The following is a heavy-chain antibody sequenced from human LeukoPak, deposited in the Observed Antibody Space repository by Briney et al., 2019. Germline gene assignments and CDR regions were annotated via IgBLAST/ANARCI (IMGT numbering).Heavy chain of an antibody. V-gene: IGHV3-23*01. CDR2: ISASGGST. D-gene: IGHD6-25*01. Sequence: PGGSLRLSCAASRFTFISYAMSWVRQAPGKGLEWVSTISASGGSTYYADSVTGRLTISRDNSKNTLFLQMHSLRPEDTAMYYCANIVATSGAGHWGQGDLVTVSS. CDR1: RFTFISYA. J-gene: IGHJ4*02. CDR3: ANIVATSGAGH.